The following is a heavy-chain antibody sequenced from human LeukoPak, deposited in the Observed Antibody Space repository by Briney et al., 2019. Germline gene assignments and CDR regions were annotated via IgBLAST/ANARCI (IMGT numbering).Heavy chain of an antibody. CDR3: ARMLGSYEPFDY. CDR2: IYSGGST. CDR1: GFTVSSNY. Sequence: GGSLRLSCAASGFTVSSNYMSWVRQAPGKGLEWVSVIYSGGSTYYADSVKGRFTISRDNSKNTLYLQMNSLRAEDTAVYYCARMLGSYEPFDYWGQGTLVTVSS. V-gene: IGHV3-53*01. J-gene: IGHJ4*02. D-gene: IGHD3-10*01.